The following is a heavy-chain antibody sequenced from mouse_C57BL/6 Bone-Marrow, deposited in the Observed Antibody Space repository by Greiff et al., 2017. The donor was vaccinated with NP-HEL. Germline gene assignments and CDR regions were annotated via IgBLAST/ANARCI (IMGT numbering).Heavy chain of an antibody. V-gene: IGHV5-4*01. D-gene: IGHD2-4*01. CDR2: ISDGGSYT. CDR3: ARDLYYDYDGFAY. J-gene: IGHJ3*01. Sequence: EVKLVESGGGLVKPGGSLKLSCAASGFTFSSYAMSWVRQTPEKRLEWVATISDGGSYTSYPDNVKGRFTISRDNAKNNLYLQMSHLKSEDTAMYYCARDLYYDYDGFAYWGQGTLVTVSA. CDR1: GFTFSSYA.